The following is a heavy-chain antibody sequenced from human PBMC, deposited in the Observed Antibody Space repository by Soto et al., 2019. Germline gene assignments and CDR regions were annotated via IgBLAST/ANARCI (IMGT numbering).Heavy chain of an antibody. CDR2: INHSGST. Sequence: QVQLQQWGAGLLKPSETLSLTCAVYGGSFSGYYWSWIRQPPGKGLEWIGEINHSGSTNYNPSLKSRVTISVDTSKNQFSLKLSSVTAADTAVYYCASATGDYVWGSGGISGYFDCWGQGTLVTVSS. J-gene: IGHJ4*02. CDR3: ASATGDYVWGSGGISGYFDC. D-gene: IGHD3-16*01. V-gene: IGHV4-34*01. CDR1: GGSFSGYY.